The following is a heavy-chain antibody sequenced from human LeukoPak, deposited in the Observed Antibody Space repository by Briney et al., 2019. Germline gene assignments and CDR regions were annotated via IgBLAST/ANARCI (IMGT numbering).Heavy chain of an antibody. CDR1: GFTFSSYW. Sequence: PGGSLRLSCAASGFTFSSYWMHWVRQAPGKGLEWVSAISGSGGSTYYADSVKGRFTISRDNSKNTLYLQMNSLRAEDTAVYYCAKDSNYDILTGSEPSYFDYWGQGTLVTVSS. CDR2: ISGSGGST. V-gene: IGHV3-23*01. CDR3: AKDSNYDILTGSEPSYFDY. D-gene: IGHD3-9*01. J-gene: IGHJ4*02.